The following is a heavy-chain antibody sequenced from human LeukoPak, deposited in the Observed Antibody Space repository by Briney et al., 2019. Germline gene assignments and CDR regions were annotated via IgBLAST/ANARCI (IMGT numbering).Heavy chain of an antibody. CDR2: IYTSGST. V-gene: IGHV4-61*02. CDR1: GGSISSGSYY. Sequence: PSQTLSLTCTVSGGSISSGSYYWSWIRQPAGKGLEWIGRIYTSGSTNYNPSLKSRVTISVDTSKNQFSLKLSSVTAADTAVYYCARARKVGPYYYDSSGSHFDYWGQGTLVTVSS. J-gene: IGHJ4*02. D-gene: IGHD3-22*01. CDR3: ARARKVGPYYYDSSGSHFDY.